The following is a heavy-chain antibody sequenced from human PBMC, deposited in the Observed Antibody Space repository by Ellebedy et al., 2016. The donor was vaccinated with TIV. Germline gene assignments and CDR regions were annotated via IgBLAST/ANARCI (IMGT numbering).Heavy chain of an antibody. CDR3: ARDQGGYSTSDAFDI. CDR1: GFTFSSYA. V-gene: IGHV3-30-3*01. CDR2: ISYDGSNK. J-gene: IGHJ3*02. Sequence: GGSLRLSCAASGFTFSSYAMHWVRQAPGKGLEWVAVISYDGSNKYYADSVKGRFTISRDNSKNTLYLQMSSLRADDTAVYYCARDQGGYSTSDAFDIWGQGTMVTVSS. D-gene: IGHD3-22*01.